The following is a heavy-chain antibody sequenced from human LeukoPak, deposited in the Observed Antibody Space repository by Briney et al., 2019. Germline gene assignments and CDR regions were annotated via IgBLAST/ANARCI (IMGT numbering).Heavy chain of an antibody. J-gene: IGHJ4*02. V-gene: IGHV3-11*04. CDR1: GFTFSDSY. CDR2: ISSSGSTI. CDR3: ARDRKRFDY. D-gene: IGHD1-14*01. Sequence: PGGSLRLSCAASGFTFSDSYMSSVRQPPGKGLGLVSYISSSGSTIYYADSVKGRFTISRDNAQSSLYLQMNSLKAEDTAVYYCARDRKRFDYWGQGTLVTVSS.